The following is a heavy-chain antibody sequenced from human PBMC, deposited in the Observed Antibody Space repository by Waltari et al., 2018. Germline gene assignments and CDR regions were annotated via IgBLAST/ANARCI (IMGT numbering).Heavy chain of an antibody. D-gene: IGHD3-3*01. V-gene: IGHV4-4*07. CDR3: ARSGGVYYDFWSGYYGVFDY. CDR2: IYTSGST. Sequence: QVQLQESGPGLVKPSETLSLTCTVSGGSISSYYWSWIRQPAGKGLEWIGRIYTSGSTNDNPSLKSRVTMSVDTSKNQFSLKLSSVTAADTAVYYCARSGGVYYDFWSGYYGVFDYWGQGTLVTVSS. J-gene: IGHJ4*02. CDR1: GGSISSYY.